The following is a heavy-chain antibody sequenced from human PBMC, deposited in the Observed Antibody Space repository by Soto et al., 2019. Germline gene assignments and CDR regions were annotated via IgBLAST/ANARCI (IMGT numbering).Heavy chain of an antibody. CDR3: ARVRGSSYYYYGMDV. D-gene: IGHD6-6*01. V-gene: IGHV4-34*01. J-gene: IGHJ6*02. Sequence: KSSETLSLTCAVYGGSFSGYYWSWIRQPPGKGLEWIGEINHSGSTNYNPSLKSRVTISVDTSKNQFSLKLSSVTAADTAVYYCARVRGSSYYYYGMDVWGQGTTVTVS. CDR1: GGSFSGYY. CDR2: INHSGST.